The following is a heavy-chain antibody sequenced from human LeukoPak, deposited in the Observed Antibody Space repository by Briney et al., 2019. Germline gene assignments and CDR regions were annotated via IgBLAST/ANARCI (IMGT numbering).Heavy chain of an antibody. CDR3: ARDGTTTRYNSFDP. CDR1: GFTFSSYA. Sequence: GGSLRLSCAASGFTFSSYAMHWVRQAPGKGLEWVAVISYDGSNNYYADSVKGRFTMSRDDANNSLYLQMNSLRAEDTAVYFCARDGTTTRYNSFDPWGQGTLVTVSS. D-gene: IGHD1/OR15-1a*01. CDR2: ISYDGSNN. V-gene: IGHV3-30*04. J-gene: IGHJ5*02.